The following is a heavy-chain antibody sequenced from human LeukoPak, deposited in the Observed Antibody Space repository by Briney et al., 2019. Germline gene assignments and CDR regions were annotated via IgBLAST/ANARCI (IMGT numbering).Heavy chain of an antibody. J-gene: IGHJ4*02. V-gene: IGHV3-33*01. CDR3: ARGHFGVVLDY. Sequence: GGSLRLSCPPSGFTFISYGMHWVRQAPGRGLEGVAVIWYDGSNKYYGDSVKGRFTISRDNSKKTLYLQMNSLRAEDTAVYYCARGHFGVVLDYWGQGTLVTVSS. D-gene: IGHD3-3*01. CDR1: GFTFISYG. CDR2: IWYDGSNK.